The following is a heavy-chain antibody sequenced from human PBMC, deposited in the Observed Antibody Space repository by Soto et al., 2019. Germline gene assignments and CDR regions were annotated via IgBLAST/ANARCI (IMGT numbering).Heavy chain of an antibody. V-gene: IGHV1-3*01. Sequence: ASVKVSCKASGNTFTSYAMHWVRQAPGQRLEWMGWINAGNGNTKYSQKFQGRVTITRDTSASTAYMELSSLRSEDTAVYYCARGGITIFGVAAWAFDIWGQGTMVTVSS. CDR2: INAGNGNT. CDR3: ARGGITIFGVAAWAFDI. D-gene: IGHD3-3*01. J-gene: IGHJ3*02. CDR1: GNTFTSYA.